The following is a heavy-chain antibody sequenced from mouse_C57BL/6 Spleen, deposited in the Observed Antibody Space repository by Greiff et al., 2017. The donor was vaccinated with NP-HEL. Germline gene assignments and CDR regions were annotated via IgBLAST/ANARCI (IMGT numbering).Heavy chain of an antibody. V-gene: IGHV2-2*01. CDR2: IWSGGIT. J-gene: IGHJ4*01. D-gene: IGHD6-1*01. Sequence: QVQLKESGPGLVQPSQSLSITCTVSGFSLSNYGVHWVRQSPGKGLEWLGVIWSGGITDYNAAFISRLSISRDISKSQVFFKMSSLHADDTAIYYCARKENPLGTMDYWGQGTSVTVSS. CDR3: ARKENPLGTMDY. CDR1: GFSLSNYG.